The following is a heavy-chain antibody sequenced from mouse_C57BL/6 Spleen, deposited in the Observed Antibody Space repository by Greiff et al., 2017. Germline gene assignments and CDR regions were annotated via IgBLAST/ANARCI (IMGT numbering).Heavy chain of an antibody. CDR2: ILPGSGST. J-gene: IGHJ4*01. CDR1: GYTFTGYW. V-gene: IGHV1-9*01. Sequence: QVQLQQSGAELMKPGASVKLSCKASGYTFTGYWIEWVKQRPGHGLEWIGEILPGSGSTNYNEKFKGKATFTADTSSNTAYMQLSSLTTDESAIYYCARFYINYHVGNAMDYWGQGTSVTVSS. CDR3: ARFYINYHVGNAMDY. D-gene: IGHD2-5*01.